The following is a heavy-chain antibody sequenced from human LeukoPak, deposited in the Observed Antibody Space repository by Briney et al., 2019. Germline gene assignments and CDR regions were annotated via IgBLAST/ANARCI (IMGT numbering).Heavy chain of an antibody. CDR2: IYSGGST. D-gene: IGHD5-12*01. Sequence: GGSLRLSCAASGFIVSSNYMSWVRQAPGKGLEWVSAIYSGGSTYYADSVRGRFTISRDNSKNTLYLQMNSLRAEDTAVYYCAVDNANWFDPWGQGTLVTVSS. CDR3: AVDNANWFDP. V-gene: IGHV3-53*01. J-gene: IGHJ5*02. CDR1: GFIVSSNY.